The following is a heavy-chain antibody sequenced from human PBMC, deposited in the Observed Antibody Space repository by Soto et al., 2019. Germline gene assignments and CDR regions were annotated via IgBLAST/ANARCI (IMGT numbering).Heavy chain of an antibody. V-gene: IGHV4-31*03. D-gene: IGHD3-10*01. Sequence: SETLSLTCTVSGGSISSGGYYWSGIRQHPGKGLEWIGHSYYSGSTYYNPSLKSRVTISVDTSKNQFSLKPSSVTAADTAVYYCAREGYGDYGSGVNYGMDVWGQGTTVTVSS. CDR1: GGSISSGGYY. J-gene: IGHJ6*02. CDR2: SYYSGST. CDR3: AREGYGDYGSGVNYGMDV.